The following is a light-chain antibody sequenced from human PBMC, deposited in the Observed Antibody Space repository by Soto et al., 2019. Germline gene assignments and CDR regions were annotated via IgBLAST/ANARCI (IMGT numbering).Light chain of an antibody. CDR1: SSDVGTYNY. J-gene: IGLJ1*01. Sequence: QSALTQPASVSGSPRQSITISCTGTSSDVGTYNYVSWYQHHPGKAPKLIIYEVSNRPSGVSNRFSGSKSGSTASLTISGLQAEDWDDYHCTSYTRDTALVFXPGTKRTVL. V-gene: IGLV2-14*01. CDR2: EVS. CDR3: TSYTRDTALV.